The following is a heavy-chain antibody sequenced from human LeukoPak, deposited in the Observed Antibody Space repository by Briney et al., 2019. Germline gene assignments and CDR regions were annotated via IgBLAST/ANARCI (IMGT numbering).Heavy chain of an antibody. V-gene: IGHV4-38-2*02. CDR2: IYHSGST. CDR3: ARRSYYYGSGSYYKYNWFDP. D-gene: IGHD3-10*01. Sequence: SETLSLTCTVSGYSISSGYYWGWIRQPPGKGPEWIGSIYHSGSTNYNPSLKSRVTISVDTSKNQFSLKLSSVTAADTAVYYCARRSYYYGSGSYYKYNWFDPWGQGTLVTVSS. CDR1: GYSISSGYY. J-gene: IGHJ5*02.